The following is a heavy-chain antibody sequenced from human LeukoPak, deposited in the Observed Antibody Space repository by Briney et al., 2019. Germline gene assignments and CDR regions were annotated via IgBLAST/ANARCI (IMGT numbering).Heavy chain of an antibody. Sequence: PSETLSLTCTVSGGSISSYYWSWIRQPPGKGLEWIGEINHSGSTNYNPSLKSRVTISVGTAKNQFSLKLSSVTAADTAVYYCARGQGSMVYGYYYYYYYMDVWGKGTTVTVSS. J-gene: IGHJ6*03. CDR3: ARGQGSMVYGYYYYYYYMDV. V-gene: IGHV4-34*01. CDR1: GGSISSYY. D-gene: IGHD2-8*01. CDR2: INHSGST.